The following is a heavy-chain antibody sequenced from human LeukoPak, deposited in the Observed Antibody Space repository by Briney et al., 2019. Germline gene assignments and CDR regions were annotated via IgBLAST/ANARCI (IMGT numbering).Heavy chain of an antibody. Sequence: SETLSLTCTVSGYSISSGFYWGRIRQPPGEGLQYIGSIHYSGSTFYNPSLKSRVTISVDTSKNQFSLRLSSVTAADTAVYYCARGFRGPNFDYWGQGALVTVSS. CDR3: ARGFRGPNFDY. CDR1: GYSISSGFY. V-gene: IGHV4-38-2*02. CDR2: IHYSGST. J-gene: IGHJ4*02. D-gene: IGHD3-10*01.